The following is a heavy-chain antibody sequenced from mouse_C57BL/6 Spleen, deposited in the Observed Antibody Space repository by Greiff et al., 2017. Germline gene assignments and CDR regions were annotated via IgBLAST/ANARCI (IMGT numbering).Heavy chain of an antibody. CDR2: SRNKANDYTT. J-gene: IGHJ3*01. CDR3: ARDGLGGGFAY. CDR1: GFTFSDFY. V-gene: IGHV7-1*01. Sequence: EVKVVESGGGLVQSGRSLRLSCATSGFTFSDFYMEWVRQAPGKGLEWIAASRNKANDYTTEYSASVKGRFIVSRDTSQSILYLQMNALRAEDTAIYYCARDGLGGGFAYWGQGTLVTVSA. D-gene: IGHD4-1*01.